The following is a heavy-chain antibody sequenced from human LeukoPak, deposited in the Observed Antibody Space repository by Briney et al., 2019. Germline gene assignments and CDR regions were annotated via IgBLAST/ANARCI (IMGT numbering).Heavy chain of an antibody. V-gene: IGHV3-21*01. CDR2: ISSSSSYI. Sequence: TGGSLRLSCAASGFTFSSYAMSWVRQAPGKGLEWVSSISSSSSYIYYADSVKGRFTISRDNAKNSLYLQMNSLRAEDTAVYYCARGKGPGPQAPYSVWGQGTTVTVSS. J-gene: IGHJ6*02. CDR3: ARGKGPGPQAPYSV. CDR1: GFTFSSYA. D-gene: IGHD2-15*01.